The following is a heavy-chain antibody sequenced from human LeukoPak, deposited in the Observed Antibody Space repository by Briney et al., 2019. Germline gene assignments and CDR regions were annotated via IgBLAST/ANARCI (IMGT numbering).Heavy chain of an antibody. J-gene: IGHJ4*02. Sequence: GGSLRLSCAASGFTFSSYWMSWVRQAPGKGLEWVANIKQDGSEKYYVDSVKGRFTISRDNSKNTLYLQMNSLRAEDTAVYYCARDHSSGWYSDYFDYWGQGTLVTVSS. V-gene: IGHV3-7*01. D-gene: IGHD6-19*01. CDR1: GFTFSSYW. CDR2: IKQDGSEK. CDR3: ARDHSSGWYSDYFDY.